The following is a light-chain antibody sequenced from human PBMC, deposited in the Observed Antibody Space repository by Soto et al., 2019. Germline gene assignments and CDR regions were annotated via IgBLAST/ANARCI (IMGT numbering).Light chain of an antibody. J-gene: IGKJ1*01. Sequence: EIVMTQSPANLSVSPGERAMLSCRASEYVNNNLAWYQQKPGQAPRLLIFGASTRGTDTPARFSGSGSGTEFTLTISSPQSADSAVYYCQQYKKWPPWTFGQGTKVEIK. CDR2: GAS. V-gene: IGKV3-15*01. CDR3: QQYKKWPPWT. CDR1: EYVNNN.